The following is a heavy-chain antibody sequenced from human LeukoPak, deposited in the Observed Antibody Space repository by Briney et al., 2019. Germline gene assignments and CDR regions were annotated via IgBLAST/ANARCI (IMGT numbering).Heavy chain of an antibody. CDR2: IYYSGST. D-gene: IGHD3-16*01. Sequence: SEILSLTCTVSGGSISSYYWSWIRQPPGKGLEWFGYIYYSGSTNYNPSLKSRVTISVDTSKNQFSLKLSSVTAADTAVYYCARDYDLNWFDPWGQGTLVTVSS. CDR3: ARDYDLNWFDP. CDR1: GGSISSYY. V-gene: IGHV4-59*01. J-gene: IGHJ5*02.